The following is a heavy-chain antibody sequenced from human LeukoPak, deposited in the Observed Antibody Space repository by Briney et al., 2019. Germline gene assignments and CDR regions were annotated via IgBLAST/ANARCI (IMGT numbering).Heavy chain of an antibody. CDR1: GYTFTGYY. V-gene: IGHV1-2*02. CDR3: ARPVSGDGTAAAQFDY. J-gene: IGHJ4*02. Sequence: GASVKVSCKASGYTFTGYYIHWVRQAPGQGLEWMGWINPNTGGTNYAQKFQGRVTMTRDTSISTAYMELSRLRSDDTAVYYCARPVSGDGTAAAQFDYWGQGTLVTVSS. D-gene: IGHD6-13*01. CDR2: INPNTGGT.